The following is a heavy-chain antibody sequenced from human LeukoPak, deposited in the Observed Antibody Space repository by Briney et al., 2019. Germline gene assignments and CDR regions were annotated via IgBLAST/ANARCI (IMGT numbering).Heavy chain of an antibody. Sequence: PGVSLRLSCAASGFTFSSYAMHWVRQAPGKGLEWVAVISYDGSNKYYADSVKGRFTISRDNSKNTLYLQMNSLRAEDTAVYYCARDSRYYYDSSGPIDYWGQGTLVTVSS. D-gene: IGHD3-22*01. V-gene: IGHV3-30-3*01. J-gene: IGHJ4*02. CDR2: ISYDGSNK. CDR3: ARDSRYYYDSSGPIDY. CDR1: GFTFSSYA.